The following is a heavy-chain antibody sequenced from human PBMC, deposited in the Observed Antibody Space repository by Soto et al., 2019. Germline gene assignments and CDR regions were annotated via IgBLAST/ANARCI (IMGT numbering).Heavy chain of an antibody. CDR2: ISGSGGRT. CDR3: AKEKDSSGWFDY. J-gene: IGHJ4*02. Sequence: EVQLLESGGGLVQPGGSLRLSCAASGFTFSSYAMSWVRQAPGKGLEWVSAISGSGGRTYYADSVKGRFTISRDNSKNTRYLQMTSLRAEDTAVYYCAKEKDSSGWFDYWGQGTLVTVSS. CDR1: GFTFSSYA. V-gene: IGHV3-23*01. D-gene: IGHD6-19*01.